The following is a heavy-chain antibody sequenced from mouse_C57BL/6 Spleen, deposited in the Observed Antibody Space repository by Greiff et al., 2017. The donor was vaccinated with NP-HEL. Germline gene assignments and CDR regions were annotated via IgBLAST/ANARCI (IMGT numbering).Heavy chain of an antibody. D-gene: IGHD1-1*02. CDR3: ARSRVASDY. CDR2: IHPNSGST. CDR1: GYTFTSYW. V-gene: IGHV1-64*01. Sequence: QVQLKQSGAELVKPGASVKLSCKASGYTFTSYWMHWVKQRPGQGLEWIGMIHPNSGSTNYNEKFKSKATLTVDKSSSTAYMQLSSLTSEDSAVYYCARSRVASDYWGQGTTLTVSS. J-gene: IGHJ2*01.